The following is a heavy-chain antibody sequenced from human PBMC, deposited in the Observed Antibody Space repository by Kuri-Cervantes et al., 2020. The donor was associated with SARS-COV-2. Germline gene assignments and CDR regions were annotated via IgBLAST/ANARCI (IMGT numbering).Heavy chain of an antibody. D-gene: IGHD3-22*01. Sequence: SETLSLTCTVSGGSISSYYWSWIRQPPGKGLEWIGYIYYSGSTNYNPSLKSRVTISVDTSKNRFSLKLSSVTAADTAVYYCAHLEGYYDSSGYYDYWGQGTLVTVSS. CDR2: IYYSGST. CDR3: AHLEGYYDSSGYYDY. CDR1: GGSISSYY. V-gene: IGHV4-59*01. J-gene: IGHJ4*02.